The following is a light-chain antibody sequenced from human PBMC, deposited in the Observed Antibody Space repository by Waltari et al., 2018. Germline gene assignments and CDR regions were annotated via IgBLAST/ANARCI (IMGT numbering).Light chain of an antibody. CDR2: EAT. CDR1: SSAVGRNNL. Sequence: QSALTQPASVSGSPGQSIPISCTGTSSAVGRNNLVSWYQQHPGQAPKLIIYEATKRTSGVSNRFSGSKSGNTASLTISGLQAEDEGDYYCCSYTNTHVVFGGGTKLTVL. J-gene: IGLJ2*01. V-gene: IGLV2-14*02. CDR3: CSYTNTHVV.